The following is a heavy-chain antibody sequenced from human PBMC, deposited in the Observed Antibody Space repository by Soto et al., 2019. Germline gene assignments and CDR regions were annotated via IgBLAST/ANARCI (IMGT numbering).Heavy chain of an antibody. J-gene: IGHJ4*02. CDR1: GFTFTSYT. CDR3: AKDLRAYNYGYTSDYFDS. V-gene: IGHV3-30*04. D-gene: IGHD5-18*01. Sequence: QVQLVESGGGVVQPGRSLRLSCAASGFTFTSYTLHWVRQTPAKGLEWVAVVSYDGNDEYYADSVKGRFTVSRDNSETTLYLQMNSLRPEDTAVYYCAKDLRAYNYGYTSDYFDSWGQGTQVTVSS. CDR2: VSYDGNDE.